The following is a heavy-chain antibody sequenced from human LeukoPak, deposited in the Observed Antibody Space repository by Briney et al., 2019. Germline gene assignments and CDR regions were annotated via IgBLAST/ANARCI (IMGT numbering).Heavy chain of an antibody. Sequence: GASVKVSCKASGYTFSSYDINWVRQATGQGLEWMGWMNPNSGNTGYAQTFQGKLTMTRNTSIKTAYMELSSLRSEDTAVYYCARRFYDNLTGHTWYDYWGQGTLVTVSS. CDR3: ARRFYDNLTGHTWYDY. J-gene: IGHJ4*02. V-gene: IGHV1-8*01. D-gene: IGHD3-9*01. CDR1: GYTFSSYD. CDR2: MNPNSGNT.